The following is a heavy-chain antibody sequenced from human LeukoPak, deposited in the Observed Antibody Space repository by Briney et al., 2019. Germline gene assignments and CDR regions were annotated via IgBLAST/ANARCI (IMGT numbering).Heavy chain of an antibody. D-gene: IGHD2-2*01. CDR1: GFFFSNYA. V-gene: IGHV3-64D*09. CDR2: ISTNGGHT. J-gene: IGHJ4*02. CDR3: VKALLGYCSSTSCYATGPFDY. Sequence: GGSLRLSCSASGFFFSNYAMHWVRQAPGKGLEYVSAISTNGGHTYYADSVQGRFTISRDDSKNTLYLQMSSLRAEDTALYYCVKALLGYCSSTSCYATGPFDYWGQGTLVTVSS.